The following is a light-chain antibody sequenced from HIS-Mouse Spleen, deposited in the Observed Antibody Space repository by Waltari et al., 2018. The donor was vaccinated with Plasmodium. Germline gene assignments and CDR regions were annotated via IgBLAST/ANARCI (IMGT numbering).Light chain of an antibody. Sequence: QSALTQPASVSGSPGQSITISCTGTRRAGGGLNSVPWYQQHPGKAPKLMIYDVSKRPSGVSNRFSGSKSGNTASLTISGLQAEDEADYYCSSYTSSSTVVFGGGTKLTVL. J-gene: IGLJ2*01. CDR1: RRAGGGLNS. CDR2: DVS. V-gene: IGLV2-14*03. CDR3: SSYTSSSTVV.